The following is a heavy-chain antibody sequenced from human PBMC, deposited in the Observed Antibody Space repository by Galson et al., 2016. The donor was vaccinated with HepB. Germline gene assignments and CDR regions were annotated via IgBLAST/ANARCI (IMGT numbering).Heavy chain of an antibody. D-gene: IGHD5-18*01. V-gene: IGHV3-21*01. Sequence: SLRLSCAASGFTFSTYNMNWVRQAPGKGLEWVSSISRGSGYIYYADSVKGRFTISRDNAKTSLYLQMSSLRAEDTAVYYCCVDTAMDYVFDYWGQGTLVTVSS. J-gene: IGHJ4*02. CDR2: ISRGSGYI. CDR3: CVDTAMDYVFDY. CDR1: GFTFSTYN.